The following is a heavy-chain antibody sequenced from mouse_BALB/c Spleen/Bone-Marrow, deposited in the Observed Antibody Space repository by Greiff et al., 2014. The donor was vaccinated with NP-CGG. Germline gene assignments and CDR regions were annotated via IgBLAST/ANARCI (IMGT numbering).Heavy chain of an antibody. CDR1: GFSLTNHG. Sequence: VQLQQSGPGLVAPSQSLSITCTVSGFSLTNHGLHWVRQPPGKGLEWLGVIWAGGSTNYNSALMSRLSISKDNSKSQVFLKMPSLQTDDTAMYYCARDRNSLLRLRYFDFWGQGTTLTVSS. D-gene: IGHD1-2*01. J-gene: IGHJ2*01. CDR2: IWAGGST. V-gene: IGHV2-9*02. CDR3: ARDRNSLLRLRYFDF.